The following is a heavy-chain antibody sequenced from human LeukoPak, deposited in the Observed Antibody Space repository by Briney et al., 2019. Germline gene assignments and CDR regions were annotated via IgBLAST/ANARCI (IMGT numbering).Heavy chain of an antibody. J-gene: IGHJ6*03. CDR3: AKGTRYCSSTSCYARDYYYYMDV. CDR2: IRYDGSNK. CDR1: GFTFSSYG. D-gene: IGHD2-2*01. V-gene: IGHV3-30*02. Sequence: GGSLRLSCAASGFTFSSYGMHWVRQAPGKGLEWVAFIRYDGSNKYYADSVKGRFTISRDNSKNTLYLQMNSLRAEDTAVYYCAKGTRYCSSTSCYARDYYYYMDVWGKGTTVTISS.